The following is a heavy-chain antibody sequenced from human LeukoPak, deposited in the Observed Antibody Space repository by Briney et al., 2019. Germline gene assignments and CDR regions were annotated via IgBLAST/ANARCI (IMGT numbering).Heavy chain of an antibody. CDR2: ISGSGGST. V-gene: IGHV3-23*01. D-gene: IGHD6-13*01. CDR3: LRDRGYSTYDC. Sequence: GGSLRLSCAASGFTFSSYAMSWVRQAPGKGLEWVSAISGSGGSTYYADSVKGRFTISRDNSKNSLYLQMNTLRAEDTAVYYCLRDRGYSTYDCWGQGTLVTVSS. CDR1: GFTFSSYA. J-gene: IGHJ4*02.